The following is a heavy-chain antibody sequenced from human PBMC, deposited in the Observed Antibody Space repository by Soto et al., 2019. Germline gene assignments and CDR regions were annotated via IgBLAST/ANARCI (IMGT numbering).Heavy chain of an antibody. V-gene: IGHV5-51*01. CDR3: ARTAAAGKNYYGIXV. J-gene: IGHJ6*02. D-gene: IGHD6-13*01. CDR1: GYSFTSYW. CDR2: IYPGDSDT. Sequence: PGESLKISCKGSGYSFTSYWIGWVRQMPGKGLEWMGTIYPGDSDTRYSPSFQGQVTISADKSISTAYLQWSSLKASDTAMYYCARTAAAGKNYYGIXVWGQGTTVTVSS.